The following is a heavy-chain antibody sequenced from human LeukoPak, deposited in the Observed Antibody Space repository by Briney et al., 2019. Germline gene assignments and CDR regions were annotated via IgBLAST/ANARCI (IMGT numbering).Heavy chain of an antibody. CDR1: GGSISGYY. CDR2: VFTTGST. CDR3: ARGPMGSQKHFDS. V-gene: IGHV4-4*07. D-gene: IGHD3-10*01. Sequence: SETLSLTCTVSGGSISGYYWTWIRQPAGKGLEWIGRVFTTGSTNYNPSLESRVTMSVDTSKNQFSLKLTSVTAADTAVYYCARGPMGSQKHFDSWGQGTLVTVSS. J-gene: IGHJ4*02.